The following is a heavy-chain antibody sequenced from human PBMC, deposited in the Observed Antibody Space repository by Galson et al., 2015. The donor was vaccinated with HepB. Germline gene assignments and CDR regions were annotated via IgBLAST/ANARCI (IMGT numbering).Heavy chain of an antibody. D-gene: IGHD6-13*01. J-gene: IGHJ4*02. Sequence: QSGAEVKKPGESLRISCKGSGYSFTSYRISWVRQMPGKGLEWMGRIDPSDSYTNYSPSFQGHVTISADKSISTAYLQWSSLKASDTAMYYCARYPIAAAGGTTHTHLDYWGQGTLVTVSS. CDR3: ARYPIAAAGGTTHTHLDY. CDR2: IDPSDSYT. CDR1: GYSFTSYR. V-gene: IGHV5-10-1*01.